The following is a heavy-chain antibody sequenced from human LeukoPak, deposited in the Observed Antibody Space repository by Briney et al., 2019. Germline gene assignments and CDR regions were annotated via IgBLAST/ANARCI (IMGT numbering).Heavy chain of an antibody. CDR1: GGSISSYY. CDR2: VYFTGST. V-gene: IGHV4-59*01. Sequence: PSETLSLTCTVSGGSISSYYWSWIRQPPGKELEWVGYVYFTGSTNYSPSLKSRVTISVDTSKNQISLKLRSVTAADTAVYYCASADTAMAPFGYWGPGTLVTVSS. CDR3: ASADTAMAPFGY. J-gene: IGHJ4*02. D-gene: IGHD5-18*01.